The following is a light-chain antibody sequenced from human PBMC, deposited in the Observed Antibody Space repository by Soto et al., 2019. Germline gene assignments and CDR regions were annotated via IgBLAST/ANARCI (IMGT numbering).Light chain of an antibody. CDR1: QSVSSN. CDR2: GAS. CDR3: QQYGSSGT. Sequence: EIVLTQSPATLSSFPGDRATLSCRASQSVSSNLAWYQQKPGQAPRLLIYGASTRATGIPDRFSGSGSGTDFTLTISRLEPEDFAVYYCQQYGSSGTFGQGTKVDIK. J-gene: IGKJ1*01. V-gene: IGKV3-20*01.